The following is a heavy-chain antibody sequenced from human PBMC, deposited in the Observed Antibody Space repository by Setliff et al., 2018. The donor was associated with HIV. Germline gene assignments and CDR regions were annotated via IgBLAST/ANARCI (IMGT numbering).Heavy chain of an antibody. CDR3: AYSGRQLRGPYFDF. V-gene: IGHV2-5*01. J-gene: IGHJ4*02. CDR1: GLSPSTSGVG. Sequence: SGPTLVNPTQTLTLTCTFSGLSPSTSGVGVGWIRQSPGKALEWLAFIYWNNNKHYSTSLKSRLTVTKDTSKNRVVFTMTNMDPVDTATYYCAYSGRQLRGPYFDFWGQGTPVT. CDR2: IYWNNNK. D-gene: IGHD1-1*01.